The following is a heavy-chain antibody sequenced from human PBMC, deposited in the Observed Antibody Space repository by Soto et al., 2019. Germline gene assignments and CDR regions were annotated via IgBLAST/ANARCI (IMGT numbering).Heavy chain of an antibody. J-gene: IGHJ4*02. CDR1: GFTFSSYA. CDR3: ARDRRSYYDILTGYPDY. CDR2: ISYDGSNK. Sequence: ESGGGVVQPGRSLRLSCAASGFTFSSYAMHWVRQAPGKGLEWVAVISYDGSNKYYADSVKGRFTISRDNSKNTLYLQMNSLRAEDTAVYYCARDRRSYYDILTGYPDYWGQGTLVTVSS. D-gene: IGHD3-9*01. V-gene: IGHV3-30-3*01.